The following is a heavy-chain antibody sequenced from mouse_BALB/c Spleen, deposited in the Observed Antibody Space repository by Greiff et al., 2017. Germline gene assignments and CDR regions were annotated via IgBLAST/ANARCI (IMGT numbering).Heavy chain of an antibody. CDR1: GYTFTSYY. CDR3: TRRGGNSYAMDY. CDR2: INPSNGGT. J-gene: IGHJ4*01. D-gene: IGHD2-1*01. V-gene: IGHV1S81*02. Sequence: QVQLQQSGAELVKPGASVKLSCKASGYTFTSYYMYWVKQRPGQGLEWIGGINPSNGGTNFNEKFKSKATLTVDKSSSTAYMQLSSLTSEDSAVYYCTRRGGNSYAMDYWGQGTSVTVSS.